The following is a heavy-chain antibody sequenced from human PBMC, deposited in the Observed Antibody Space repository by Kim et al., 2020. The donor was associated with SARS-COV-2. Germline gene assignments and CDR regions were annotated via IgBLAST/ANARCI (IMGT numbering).Heavy chain of an antibody. V-gene: IGHV3-73*01. J-gene: IGHJ6*02. Sequence: SKANRYATAYAASVKGRLTISRDDSKNTAYLQMNSLKTEDTAVYYCTRQDVWGQGTTVTVSS. CDR3: TRQDV. CDR2: SKANRYAT.